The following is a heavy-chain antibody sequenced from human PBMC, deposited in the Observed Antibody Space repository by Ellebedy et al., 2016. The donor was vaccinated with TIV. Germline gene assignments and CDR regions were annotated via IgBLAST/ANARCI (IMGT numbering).Heavy chain of an antibody. J-gene: IGHJ1*01. V-gene: IGHV1-18*01. Sequence: AASVKVSCKASGYTFTSYGISWVRQAPGQGLEWMGWISAYNGNTNYAQKLQGRVTMTTDTSTRTAYMELRSLRSDDTAVYYCARDHDSSYNYGSGSYYSEYFQHWGQGTLVTVSS. D-gene: IGHD3-10*01. CDR3: ARDHDSSYNYGSGSYYSEYFQH. CDR1: GYTFTSYG. CDR2: ISAYNGNT.